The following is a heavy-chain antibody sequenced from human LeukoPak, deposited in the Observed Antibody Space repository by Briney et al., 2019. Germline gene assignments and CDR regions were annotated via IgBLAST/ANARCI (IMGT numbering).Heavy chain of an antibody. CDR2: INHSGST. Sequence: TSETLSLTCAVYGGSFSGYYWSWIRQPPGKGLEWIGEINHSGSTNYNPSLKSRVTISVDTSKNQFSLKLSSVTAADTAVYYCARRTNYYDSSGYGNWFDPWGQGTLVTVSS. J-gene: IGHJ5*02. CDR3: ARRTNYYDSSGYGNWFDP. V-gene: IGHV4-34*01. D-gene: IGHD3-22*01. CDR1: GGSFSGYY.